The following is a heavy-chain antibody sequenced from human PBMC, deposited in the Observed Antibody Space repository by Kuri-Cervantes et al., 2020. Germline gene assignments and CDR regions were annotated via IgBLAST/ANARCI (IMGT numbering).Heavy chain of an antibody. CDR3: ARDNGIVVVTAGNAFDL. V-gene: IGHV3-33*01. CDR1: GFTFSSYG. Sequence: LSLTCAASGFTFSSYGMHWVRQAPGKGPEWVAVIWYDGSNKYYADSVKGRFTISRDNSKNTVSLQMNSLRAEDTALYYCARDNGIVVVTAGNAFDLWGQGTMVTVSS. D-gene: IGHD2-21*02. J-gene: IGHJ3*01. CDR2: IWYDGSNK.